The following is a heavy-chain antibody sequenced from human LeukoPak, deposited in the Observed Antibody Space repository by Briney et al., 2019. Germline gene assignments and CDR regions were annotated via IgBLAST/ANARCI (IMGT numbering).Heavy chain of an antibody. V-gene: IGHV4-4*07. D-gene: IGHD3-22*01. CDR3: ARGSDSSGSTTPPDY. Sequence: KASETLSLTCTVSGGSISSYYWSWIRQPAGKGLEWIGRIYTSGSTNYNPSLKSRVTMSVDTSKNQFSLKLSSVTAADTAVYYCARGSDSSGSTTPPDYWGQGTLVTVSS. J-gene: IGHJ4*02. CDR1: GGSISSYY. CDR2: IYTSGST.